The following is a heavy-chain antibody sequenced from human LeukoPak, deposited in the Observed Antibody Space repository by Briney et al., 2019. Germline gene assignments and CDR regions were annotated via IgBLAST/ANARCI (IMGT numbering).Heavy chain of an antibody. D-gene: IGHD4-23*01. J-gene: IGHJ4*02. CDR2: IIPIFGTA. Sequence: SVKVSCKASGGTFSSYAISWVRQAPGQGLEWMGRIIPIFGTANYAQKFQGRVTITTDESTSTVYMELSSLRSEDTAVYYCARVSGGNSVGYFDYWGQGTLVTVSS. CDR1: GGTFSSYA. V-gene: IGHV1-69*05. CDR3: ARVSGGNSVGYFDY.